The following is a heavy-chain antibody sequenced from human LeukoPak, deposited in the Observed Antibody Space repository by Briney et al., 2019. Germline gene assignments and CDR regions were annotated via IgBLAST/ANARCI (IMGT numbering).Heavy chain of an antibody. J-gene: IGHJ4*02. Sequence: PGGSLRLSCVGSGFTFRLFSLTWVRQAPGKGLEYLASISGSGSLIYYADSVKGQFTISRDNAMNSVYLQMNALRVDDTAVYFCVRGDRRDYWGQGTLVTVSS. CDR2: ISGSGSLI. V-gene: IGHV3-21*06. CDR1: GFTFRLFS. CDR3: VRGDRRDY. D-gene: IGHD3-22*01.